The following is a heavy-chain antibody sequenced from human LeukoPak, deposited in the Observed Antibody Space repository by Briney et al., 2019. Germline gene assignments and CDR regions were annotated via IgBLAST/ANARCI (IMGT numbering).Heavy chain of an antibody. Sequence: PGGSLRLSCAASGSTFSSYAMSWVRQAPGKGLEWVSAISGTGTTTHYADSVKGRFTSSRDNSKNTLYLQMNSLRAEDTAVYYCATYLRSYYHGMDVWGQGTTVTVSS. D-gene: IGHD3-10*02. CDR3: ATYLRSYYHGMDV. V-gene: IGHV3-23*01. J-gene: IGHJ6*02. CDR2: ISGTGTTT. CDR1: GSTFSSYA.